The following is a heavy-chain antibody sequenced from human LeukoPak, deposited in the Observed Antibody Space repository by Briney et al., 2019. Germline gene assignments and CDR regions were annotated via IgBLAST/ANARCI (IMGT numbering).Heavy chain of an antibody. CDR2: ISAYNGNT. V-gene: IGHV1-18*01. D-gene: IGHD6-6*01. J-gene: IGHJ4*02. CDR1: GYTFTSYG. Sequence: ASVKVSCKASGYTFTSYGISWVRQAPGPGLEWMGWISAYNGNTNDAQKLQGRVTMTTDTSTSTAYMELRSLRSDVTAVYYCARQPSPSSNDYWGQGTLVTVSS. CDR3: ARQPSPSSNDY.